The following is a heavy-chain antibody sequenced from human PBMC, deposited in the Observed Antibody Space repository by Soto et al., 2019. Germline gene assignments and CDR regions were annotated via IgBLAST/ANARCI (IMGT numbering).Heavy chain of an antibody. V-gene: IGHV4-31*03. J-gene: IGHJ4*02. Sequence: QVQLQESGPGLVKPSQTLSLTCTVSGGSISSGGYYWSWIRQHPGKGLEWIGYIYYSGSTYYNPSPKSRVTTSVDTSMNQFSLRLDSVTAADTAVYYCARTLYYQDSSGQTSFYFDSWGQGTLVTVSS. D-gene: IGHD3-22*01. CDR1: GGSISSGGYY. CDR2: IYYSGST. CDR3: ARTLYYQDSSGQTSFYFDS.